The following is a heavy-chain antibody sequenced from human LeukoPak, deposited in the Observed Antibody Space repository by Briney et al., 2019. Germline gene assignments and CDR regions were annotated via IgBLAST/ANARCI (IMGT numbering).Heavy chain of an antibody. CDR1: GFTFSSYA. J-gene: IGHJ4*02. CDR2: ISGSGGST. Sequence: GGSLRLSXAASGFTFSSYAMSWVRQAPGKGMEWVSGISGSGGSTKYADSVKGRFTISRDNSKNTLYLRMNSLRAEDTVVYYCAKEEYSSSYDYWGQGTLVTVSS. CDR3: AKEEYSSSYDY. D-gene: IGHD6-6*01. V-gene: IGHV3-23*01.